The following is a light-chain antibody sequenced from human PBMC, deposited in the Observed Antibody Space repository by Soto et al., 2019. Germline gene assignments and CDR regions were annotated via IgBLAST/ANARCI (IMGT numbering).Light chain of an antibody. V-gene: IGLV2-23*01. J-gene: IGLJ2*01. CDR2: AGS. Sequence: QSALTQPASVSGSPGQSITISCTGTSSDVGRYNLVSWYQQHPGKAPKLMIYAGSKRPSGVSNRFSGSKSGNTASLTISGLQAEDEADYYCCSYAGSSTSVVFGGGTKVTVL. CDR1: SSDVGRYNL. CDR3: CSYAGSSTSVV.